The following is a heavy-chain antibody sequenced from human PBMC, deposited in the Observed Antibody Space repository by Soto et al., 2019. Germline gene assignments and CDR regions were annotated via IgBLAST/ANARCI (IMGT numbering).Heavy chain of an antibody. D-gene: IGHD6-19*01. CDR2: ISGSGGTT. CDR3: AKGRGQCLVRFPVDY. CDR1: GFTFSSYA. V-gene: IGHV3-23*01. Sequence: EVQLLESGGGLVQPGGSLRPSCPASGFTFSSYAMSWVRQLPGKGLDWVSAISGSGGTTYYADSVKGRFTISRDNSKNTLYLQMNSLRAEDTAVYYCAKGRGQCLVRFPVDYWGQGTLVTVSS. J-gene: IGHJ4*02.